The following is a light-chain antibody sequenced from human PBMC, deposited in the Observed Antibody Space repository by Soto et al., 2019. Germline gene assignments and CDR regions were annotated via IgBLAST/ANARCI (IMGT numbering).Light chain of an antibody. CDR3: QKYNSALALT. CDR2: AAS. V-gene: IGKV1-27*01. Sequence: DIQMTQSPSSLSASVGDRVTITCRASQGISNYLAWYQQKPGKVPKLLIYAASTLQSGVPSRFSGSGSGTDFTLTISSPQPEDVATYYCQKYNSALALTFGGGTKVEIK. J-gene: IGKJ4*01. CDR1: QGISNY.